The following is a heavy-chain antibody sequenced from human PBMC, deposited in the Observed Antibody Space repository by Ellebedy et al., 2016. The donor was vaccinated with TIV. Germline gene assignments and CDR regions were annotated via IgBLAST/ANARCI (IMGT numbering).Heavy chain of an antibody. V-gene: IGHV4-59*12. Sequence: MPSETLSLTCTVSGGSISSYYWSWIRQPPGKGLEWIGYIYYSGSTNYNPSLKSRVTISVDTSKNQFSLKLSSVTAADTAVYYCARKRGSANYYGSGSYSRFDPWGQGTLVTVSS. CDR1: GGSISSYY. D-gene: IGHD3-10*01. CDR3: ARKRGSANYYGSGSYSRFDP. J-gene: IGHJ5*02. CDR2: IYYSGST.